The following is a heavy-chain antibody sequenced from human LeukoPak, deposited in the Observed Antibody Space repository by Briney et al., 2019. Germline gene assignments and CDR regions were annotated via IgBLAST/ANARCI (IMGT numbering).Heavy chain of an antibody. J-gene: IGHJ4*02. CDR2: IYYSGST. D-gene: IGHD5-12*01. CDR3: ARVLVGEWLVDY. Sequence: SETLSLTCTVSGGSISSYYWSWIRQPPGKGLEWIGYIYYSGSTNYNPSLKSRVTISVDTSKNQFSLKLSSVTAANTAVYYCARVLVGEWLVDYWGQGTLVTVSS. V-gene: IGHV4-59*01. CDR1: GGSISSYY.